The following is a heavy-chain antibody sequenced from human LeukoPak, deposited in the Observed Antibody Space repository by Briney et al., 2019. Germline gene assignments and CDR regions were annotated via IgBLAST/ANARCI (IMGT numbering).Heavy chain of an antibody. CDR3: ARHPPVQDYSNYDWFDP. J-gene: IGHJ5*02. CDR2: IYPGDSDT. CDR1: GYSFTSYW. D-gene: IGHD4-11*01. V-gene: IGHV5-51*01. Sequence: GESLKISCKGSGYSFTSYWIGWVRQMPGKGLEWMGIIYPGDSDTRYSPSFQGQVTISADKSISAAYLQWSSLKASDTAMYYCARHPPVQDYSNYDWFDPWGQGTLVTVSS.